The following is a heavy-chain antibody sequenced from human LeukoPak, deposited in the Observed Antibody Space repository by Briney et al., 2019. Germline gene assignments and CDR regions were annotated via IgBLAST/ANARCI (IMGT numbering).Heavy chain of an antibody. CDR2: ISSSSSYI. V-gene: IGHV3-21*01. J-gene: IGHJ4*02. Sequence: PGGSLRLSCAASGFTFSSYSMNWVRQAPGKGLEWVSSISSSSSYIYYADSVKSRFTISRDNAKNSLYLQMNSLRAEDTAVYYCARDRGYSYGSSFDYWGQGTLVTVSS. D-gene: IGHD5-18*01. CDR3: ARDRGYSYGSSFDY. CDR1: GFTFSSYS.